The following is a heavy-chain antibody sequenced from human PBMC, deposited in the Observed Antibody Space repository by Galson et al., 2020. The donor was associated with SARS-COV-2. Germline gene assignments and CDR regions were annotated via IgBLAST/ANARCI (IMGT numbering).Heavy chain of an antibody. CDR1: GYTFTSYD. D-gene: IGHD3-10*01. V-gene: IGHV1-8*01. CDR3: ARGSMVRGVIITYSYGMDV. Sequence: ASVKVSCKASGYTFTSYDINWVRQATGQGLEWMGWMNPNSGNTGYAQKFQGRVTMTRNTSISTAYMELSSLRSEDTAVYYCARGSMVRGVIITYSYGMDVWGQGTTVTVSS. CDR2: MNPNSGNT. J-gene: IGHJ6*02.